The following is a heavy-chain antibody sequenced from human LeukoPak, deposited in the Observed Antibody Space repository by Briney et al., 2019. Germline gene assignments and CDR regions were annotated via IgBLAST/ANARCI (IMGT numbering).Heavy chain of an antibody. CDR3: ARLMGGTDY. CDR2: INTDGSTT. J-gene: IGHJ4*02. Sequence: GGSLRLSCAASGLTFSSYWMHWVRQAPGKGLVWVSRINTDGSTTSYADSVKGRFTISRDNAKNMLYLQMNSLRAEDTAVYYCARLMGGTDYWGQGTLVTVSS. D-gene: IGHD2-8*01. V-gene: IGHV3-74*01. CDR1: GLTFSSYW.